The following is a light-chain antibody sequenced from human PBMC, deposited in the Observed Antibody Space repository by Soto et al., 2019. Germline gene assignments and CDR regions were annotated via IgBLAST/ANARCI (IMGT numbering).Light chain of an antibody. CDR1: SGHSSYA. CDR2: LNSDGSH. V-gene: IGLV4-69*01. Sequence: QSVLTQSPSASASLGASVKLTCTLSSGHSSYAIAWHQQQREKGPRYLMKLNSDGSHSRGDGIPDRFSGSSSGAERYLTISSLQSEDETDYYCQTWGTGIHVFGTGTKLTVL. J-gene: IGLJ1*01. CDR3: QTWGTGIHV.